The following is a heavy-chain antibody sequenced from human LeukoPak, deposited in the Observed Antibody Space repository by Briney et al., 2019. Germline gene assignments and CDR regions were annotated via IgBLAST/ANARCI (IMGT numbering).Heavy chain of an antibody. V-gene: IGHV3-23*01. D-gene: IGHD3-9*01. CDR2: ISGSGGST. CDR1: GFTFSSYA. CDR3: ARLLYYDILTGPPAGY. J-gene: IGHJ4*02. Sequence: GGSLRLSCAASGFTFSSYAMSWVRQAPGKGLEWVSAISGSGGSTYYAGSVKGRFTISRDNSKNTLYLQMNSLRAEDTAVYYCARLLYYDILTGPPAGYWGQGTLVTVSS.